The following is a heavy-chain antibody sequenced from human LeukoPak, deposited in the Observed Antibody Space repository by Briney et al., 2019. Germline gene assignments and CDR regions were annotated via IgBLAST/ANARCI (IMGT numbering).Heavy chain of an antibody. J-gene: IGHJ3*02. CDR1: GFTFSSCG. V-gene: IGHV3-30*18. CDR2: ISYDGSNK. Sequence: GGSLRLSCAASGFTFSSCGMHWVRQAPGKGLEWVAVISYDGSNKYYADSVKGRFTISRDNSKNTLFLEMNSLRAEDTAVYYCAKALPSGWYLDAFNIWGQGTMVTVSS. D-gene: IGHD6-19*01. CDR3: AKALPSGWYLDAFNI.